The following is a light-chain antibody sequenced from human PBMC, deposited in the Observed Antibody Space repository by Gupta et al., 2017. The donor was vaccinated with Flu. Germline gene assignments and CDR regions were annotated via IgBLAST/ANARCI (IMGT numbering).Light chain of an antibody. CDR2: DVN. CDR1: SSDVGSYDY. CDR3: TSYGATRV. J-gene: IGLJ3*02. Sequence: QSALTQPRSVSGSPGQSVAISCTGTSSDVGSYDYVSWYQQPPGQAPKLIIYDVNKRPSGVPYRFTGSTSANTATLTISGLEADDEYYYHCTSYGATRVFGGGTRMTGL. V-gene: IGLV2-11*01.